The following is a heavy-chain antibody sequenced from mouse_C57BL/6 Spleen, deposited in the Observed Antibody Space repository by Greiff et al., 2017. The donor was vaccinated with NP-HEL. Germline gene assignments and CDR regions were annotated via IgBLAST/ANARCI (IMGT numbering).Heavy chain of an antibody. CDR3: ARDRVYYDY. V-gene: IGHV5-4*01. J-gene: IGHJ2*01. D-gene: IGHD3-3*01. CDR1: GFTFSSYA. Sequence: EVQGVESGGGLVKPGGSLKLSCAASGFTFSSYAMSWVRQTPEKRLEWVATISDGGSYTYYPDNVKGRFTISRDNAKNNLYLQMSHLKSEDTAMYYCARDRVYYDYWGQGTTLTVSS. CDR2: ISDGGSYT.